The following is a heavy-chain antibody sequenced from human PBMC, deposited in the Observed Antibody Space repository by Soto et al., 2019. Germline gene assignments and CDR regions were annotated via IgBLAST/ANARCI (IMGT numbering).Heavy chain of an antibody. D-gene: IGHD3-22*01. Sequence: RLSCAASGLTFSSYDMSWVRQTPGRGLEWVSTVRGSGESAYYADSVKGRFTISRDNSKNTLYLQMNSLRAEDTAVYFCARDLPGPGYHDSSPRHWGPVTLVTVSS. CDR1: GLTFSSYD. CDR3: ARDLPGPGYHDSSPRH. J-gene: IGHJ4*02. CDR2: VRGSGESA. V-gene: IGHV3-23*01.